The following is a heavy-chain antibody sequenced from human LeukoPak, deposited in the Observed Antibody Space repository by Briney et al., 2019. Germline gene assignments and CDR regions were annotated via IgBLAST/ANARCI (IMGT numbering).Heavy chain of an antibody. Sequence: SETLSLTCTVSGGSISSYYWSWIRQPPGKGLEWIGYIYYSGSTNYNPSLKSRVTISVDTSKNQFSLKLSSVTAADTAVYYCASFTITYDAFDIWGQGTMVTVSS. V-gene: IGHV4-59*01. J-gene: IGHJ3*02. D-gene: IGHD3-10*01. CDR1: GGSISSYY. CDR2: IYYSGST. CDR3: ASFTITYDAFDI.